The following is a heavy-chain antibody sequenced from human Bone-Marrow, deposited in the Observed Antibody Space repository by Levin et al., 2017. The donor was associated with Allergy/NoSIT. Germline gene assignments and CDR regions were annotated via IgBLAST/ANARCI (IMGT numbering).Heavy chain of an antibody. J-gene: IGHJ6*03. CDR1: GFTFSDHY. CDR2: SRNKARSYTT. V-gene: IGHV3-72*01. D-gene: IGHD3-16*01. Sequence: GGSLRLSCAVSGFTFSDHYMDWFRQAPGKGLEWVGRSRNKARSYTTEYAASVKGRFTISRDDSQSSLYLQMNSLKTEDMAVYYCARDIEIGVGRYYMDVWGEGITVTVSS. CDR3: ARDIEIGVGRYYMDV.